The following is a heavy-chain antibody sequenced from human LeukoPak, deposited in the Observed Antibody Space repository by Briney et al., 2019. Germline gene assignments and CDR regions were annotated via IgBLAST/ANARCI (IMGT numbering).Heavy chain of an antibody. CDR3: ARDTGYDFWSGYSALYYFDY. J-gene: IGHJ4*02. Sequence: SETLSLTCAVYGGSFSGYYWSWIRQPPGKGLEWIGEINHSGSTNYNPSLKSRVTISVDTSKNQFSLKLSSVTAADTAVYYCARDTGYDFWSGYSALYYFDYWGQGTLVTVSS. V-gene: IGHV4-34*01. CDR1: GGSFSGYY. CDR2: INHSGST. D-gene: IGHD3-3*01.